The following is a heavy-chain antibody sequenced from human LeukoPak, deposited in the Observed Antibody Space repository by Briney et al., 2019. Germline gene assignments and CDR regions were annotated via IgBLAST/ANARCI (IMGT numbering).Heavy chain of an antibody. D-gene: IGHD5-18*01. V-gene: IGHV1-18*01. J-gene: IGHJ4*02. CDR2: ISAYNGNT. Sequence: ASVKVSCKASGYTFTSYGISWVRQAPGQGLEWMGWISAYNGNTNYAQELQGRVTMTTDTSTSTAYMELRSLRSDDTAVYYCARDRRRGYSYGYDDYWGQGTLVTVSS. CDR1: GYTFTSYG. CDR3: ARDRRRGYSYGYDDY.